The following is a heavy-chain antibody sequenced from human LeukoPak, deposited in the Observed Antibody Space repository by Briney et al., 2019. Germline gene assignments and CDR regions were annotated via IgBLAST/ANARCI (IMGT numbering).Heavy chain of an antibody. CDR3: ACSMVRGVIPFDY. V-gene: IGHV4-59*08. J-gene: IGHJ4*02. CDR1: GGSISSYY. D-gene: IGHD3-10*01. CDR2: IYYSGST. Sequence: PSETLSLTCTVSGGSISSYYWSWIRQPPGKGLEWIGYIYYSGSTNYNPSLKSRVTISVDTSKNQFSLKLSSVTAADTAVYYCACSMVRGVIPFDYWGQGTLVTVSS.